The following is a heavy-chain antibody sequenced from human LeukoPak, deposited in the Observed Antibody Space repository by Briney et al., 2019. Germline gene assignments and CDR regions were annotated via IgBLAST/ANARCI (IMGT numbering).Heavy chain of an antibody. CDR2: IYASGGT. CDR3: ARDLATTFAFDI. D-gene: IGHD1-26*01. V-gene: IGHV4-61*09. CDR1: GGSFKSGTYY. Sequence: SETLSLTCTVSGGSFKSGTYYWSWIRQPAGKGLEWIGHIYASGGTIYNPSLKGRVAISVDTSRIQFSLKLSSVTAADTAVYYCARDLATTFAFDIWGQGTMVTVSS. J-gene: IGHJ3*02.